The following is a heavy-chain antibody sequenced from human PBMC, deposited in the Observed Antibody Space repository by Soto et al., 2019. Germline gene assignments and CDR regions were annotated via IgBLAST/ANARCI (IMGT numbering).Heavy chain of an antibody. CDR2: IASRDPTV. D-gene: IGHD3-22*01. CDR1: GFTFSDYY. CDR3: AREKSSGYYGMDV. Sequence: QVQLVESGGGLVRPGGSLRLSCATSGFTFSDYYMSWIRQAPGKGLEWVSYIASRDPTVYYADSVRGRFTISRDNARSLLYMQMDNLRADDTAVYYCAREKSSGYYGMDVWGQGTTVTVSS. V-gene: IGHV3-11*01. J-gene: IGHJ6*02.